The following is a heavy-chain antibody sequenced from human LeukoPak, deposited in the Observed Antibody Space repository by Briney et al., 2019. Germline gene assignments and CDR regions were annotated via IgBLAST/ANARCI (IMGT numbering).Heavy chain of an antibody. D-gene: IGHD3-10*01. V-gene: IGHV3-33*01. CDR2: IWYDGTDK. CDR3: ARKSSSSDY. J-gene: IGHJ4*02. CDR1: GFTFSSYG. Sequence: PGRSLRLTCAASGFTFSSYGMHWVRQGPGKGLEWVTFIWYDGTDKNYADSVKGRFTISRDNSKNTLYLQMNSLRAEDTAVYYCARKSSSSDYWGQGTLVTVSS.